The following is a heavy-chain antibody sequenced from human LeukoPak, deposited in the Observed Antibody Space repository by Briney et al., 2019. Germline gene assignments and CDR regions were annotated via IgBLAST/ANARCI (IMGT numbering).Heavy chain of an antibody. D-gene: IGHD3-22*01. CDR3: ARGALMIVVDNWFDP. Sequence: GASVKVSCKASGYTFTGYYMHWVRQAPGQGLEWMGWINPNSGSTNYAQKFQGRVTMTRDTSISTAYMELSRLRSDDTAVYYCARGALMIVVDNWFDPWGQGTLVTVSS. CDR1: GYTFTGYY. CDR2: INPNSGST. V-gene: IGHV1-2*02. J-gene: IGHJ5*02.